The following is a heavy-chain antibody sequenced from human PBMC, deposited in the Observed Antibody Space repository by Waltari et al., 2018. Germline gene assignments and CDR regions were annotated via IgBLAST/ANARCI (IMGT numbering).Heavy chain of an antibody. V-gene: IGHV3-53*01. CDR1: VFTVSSSY. Sequence: EVQLVESGGGLIQPGGSLRLSLAASVFTVSSSYMRWGRQAPGKGLEWVSVIYSGGSTYYADSVKGRFTISRDNSKNTLYLQMNSLRAEDTAVYWCARVYSGSYYQEDWGQGTLVTVSS. J-gene: IGHJ4*02. CDR3: ARVYSGSYYQED. CDR2: IYSGGST. D-gene: IGHD1-26*01.